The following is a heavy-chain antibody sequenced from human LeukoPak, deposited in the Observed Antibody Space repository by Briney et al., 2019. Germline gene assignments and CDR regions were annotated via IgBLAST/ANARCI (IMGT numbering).Heavy chain of an antibody. D-gene: IGHD3-3*01. CDR2: IYYSGST. V-gene: IGHV4-59*01. CDR1: GGSISSYY. CDR3: ARALHYDDYYFDY. J-gene: IGHJ4*02. Sequence: SETLSLTCIVSGGSISSYYWSWIRQSPGKGLEWIGYIYYSGSTNYNPSLKSRVTISVDTSKNQVSLKLSSVTAADTAVYYCARALHYDDYYFDYWGQGTLVTVSS.